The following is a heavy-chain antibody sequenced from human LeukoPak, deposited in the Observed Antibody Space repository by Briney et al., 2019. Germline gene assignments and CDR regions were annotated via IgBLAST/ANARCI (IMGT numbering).Heavy chain of an antibody. CDR3: ARDIRSGSYLDF. CDR1: GASISTNGYY. D-gene: IGHD1-26*01. J-gene: IGHJ4*02. Sequence: MSSETLSLTCTVSGASISTNGYYWGWVRQPPGKGLEYIGSIYYDGTTYYSPSLKGRVTILVDRSTNQFSLRLTSINAADTAVYYCARDIRSGSYLDFWGQGILVTASS. V-gene: IGHV4-39*07. CDR2: IYYDGTT.